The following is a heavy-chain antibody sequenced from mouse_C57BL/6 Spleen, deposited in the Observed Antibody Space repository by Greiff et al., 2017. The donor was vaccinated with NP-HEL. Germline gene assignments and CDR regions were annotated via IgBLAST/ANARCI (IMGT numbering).Heavy chain of an antibody. Sequence: EVKLEESGGGLVQPGGSMKLSCVASGFTFSNYWMNWVRQSPEKGLEWVAQIRLKSDNYATHYAESVKGRFTISRDDSKSSVYLQMNNLRAEDTGIYYCTEDGYYAWFAYWGQGTLVTVSA. D-gene: IGHD2-3*01. CDR3: TEDGYYAWFAY. CDR2: IRLKSDNYAT. CDR1: GFTFSNYW. V-gene: IGHV6-3*01. J-gene: IGHJ3*01.